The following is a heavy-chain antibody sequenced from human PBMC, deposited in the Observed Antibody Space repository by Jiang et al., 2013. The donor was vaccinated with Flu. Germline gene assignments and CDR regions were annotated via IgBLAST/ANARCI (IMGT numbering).Heavy chain of an antibody. CDR2: IYYSGST. CDR3: ARQGGGLDTAMASYYYYGMDV. CDR1: GGSISSSSYY. J-gene: IGHJ6*02. Sequence: LLKPSETLSLTCTVSGGSISSSSYYWGWIRQPPGKGLEWIGSIYYSGSTYYNPSLKSRVTISVDTSKNQFSLKLSSVTAADTAVYYCARQGGGLDTAMASYYYYGMDVWGQGTTVTVSS. D-gene: IGHD5-18*01. V-gene: IGHV4-39*01.